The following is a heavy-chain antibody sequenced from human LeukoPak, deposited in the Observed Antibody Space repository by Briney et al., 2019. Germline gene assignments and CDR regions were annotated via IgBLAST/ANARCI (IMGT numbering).Heavy chain of an antibody. J-gene: IGHJ4*02. V-gene: IGHV3-30-3*01. CDR1: GFTFSSYA. D-gene: IGHD5-18*01. Sequence: PGRSLRLSCAASGFTFSSYAMHWVRQAPGKGLEWVAVISYDGSNKYYADSVKGRFTISRDNSKNTLYLQMNSLRAEDSAVYYCAKDTAQGYTYGTIEQDYWGQGTRVTVSS. CDR2: ISYDGSNK. CDR3: AKDTAQGYTYGTIEQDY.